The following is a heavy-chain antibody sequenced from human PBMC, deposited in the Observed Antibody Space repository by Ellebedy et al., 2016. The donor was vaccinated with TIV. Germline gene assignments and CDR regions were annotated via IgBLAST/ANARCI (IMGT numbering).Heavy chain of an antibody. J-gene: IGHJ3*02. CDR1: GFTFSSYG. V-gene: IGHV3-30*19. CDR2: ISYDGSNK. CDR3: ARSGDSSGYYQMQYAGPTENAFDI. D-gene: IGHD3-22*01. Sequence: GESLKISXAASGFTFSSYGMHWVRQAPGKGLEWVAVISYDGSNKYYADSVKGRFTISRDNSKNTLYLQMNSLRAEDTAVYYCARSGDSSGYYQMQYAGPTENAFDIWGQGTMVTVSS.